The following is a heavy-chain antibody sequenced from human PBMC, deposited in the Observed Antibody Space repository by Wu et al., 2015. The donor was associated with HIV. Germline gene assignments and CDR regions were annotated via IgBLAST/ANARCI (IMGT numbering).Heavy chain of an antibody. V-gene: IGHV1-2*02. CDR2: IIPATGDT. D-gene: IGHD1-20*01. J-gene: IGHJ4*02. CDR1: GYTFSAYY. CDR3: ATYGPGYNWMYK. Sequence: QGHLVQSGAEVKNPGASVKVSCKASGYTFSAYYMHWVRQAPGQGLEYLGWIIPATGDTRYAQNFQGRVTMTRDTSINTVYMELNRVKSDDTAVYYCATYGPGYNWMYKWGQGTLVTVSS.